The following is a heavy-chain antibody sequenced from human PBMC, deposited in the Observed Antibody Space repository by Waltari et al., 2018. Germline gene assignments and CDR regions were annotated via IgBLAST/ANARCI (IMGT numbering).Heavy chain of an antibody. CDR2: IRSSSSYI. Sequence: EVQLVESGGGLVKPGGSLRLSCAASGFTFSSYSLNWVRQAPGKGREWVSSIRSSSSYIDYADSVKGRFTISRDNAKNSLYLQMNSLRAEDTAVYYCARGYMTTVTTLGYWGQGTLVTVSS. CDR1: GFTFSSYS. J-gene: IGHJ4*02. V-gene: IGHV3-21*01. D-gene: IGHD4-17*01. CDR3: ARGYMTTVTTLGY.